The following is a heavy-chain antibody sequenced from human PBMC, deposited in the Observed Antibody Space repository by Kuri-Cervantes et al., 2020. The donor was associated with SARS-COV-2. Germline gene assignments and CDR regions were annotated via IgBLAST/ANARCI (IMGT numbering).Heavy chain of an antibody. CDR1: GYTFTSYD. J-gene: IGHJ4*02. D-gene: IGHD1-26*01. CDR2: MNPNSGNT. CDR3: ASSGSYSPFDY. V-gene: IGHV1-8*03. Sequence: ASVKVSCKASGYTFTSYDINWVRQATGQGLEWMGWMNPNSGNTGYAQKFQGRVTITRNTSISTAYMELSSLRSEDTAVYHCASSGSYSPFDYWGQGTLVTVSS.